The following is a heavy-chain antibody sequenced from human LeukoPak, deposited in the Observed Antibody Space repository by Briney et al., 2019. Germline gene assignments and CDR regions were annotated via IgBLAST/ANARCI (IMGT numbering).Heavy chain of an antibody. Sequence: GGALRLSCESSGLTFSIFAMGWARQAPGKGLDGVSLIRSSGDTTYYVDSVKGRFTISRDNSKNTLYLQINSLRAEDTAVYNCAKRVQHYYGMDVWGQGTTVTVSS. V-gene: IGHV3-23*01. D-gene: IGHD4/OR15-4a*01. CDR3: AKRVQHYYGMDV. J-gene: IGHJ6*02. CDR2: IRSSGDTT. CDR1: GLTFSIFA.